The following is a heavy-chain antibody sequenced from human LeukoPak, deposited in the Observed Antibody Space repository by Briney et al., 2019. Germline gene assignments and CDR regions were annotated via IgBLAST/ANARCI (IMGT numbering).Heavy chain of an antibody. CDR1: GFTFSSLA. Sequence: GGSLRLSCTASGFTFSSLAMHWARQLPGKGLVWVSRISPTGSTTSYADSVKGRFTVSRDNAKNTLYLQVNNLRAEDTAVYYCARGPNSNWSGLDFWGQGTLLTVSP. V-gene: IGHV3-74*01. D-gene: IGHD6-6*01. J-gene: IGHJ4*02. CDR3: ARGPNSNWSGLDF. CDR2: ISPTGSTT.